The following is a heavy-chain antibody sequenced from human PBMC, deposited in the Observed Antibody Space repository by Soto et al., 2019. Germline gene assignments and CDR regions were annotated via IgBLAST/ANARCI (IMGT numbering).Heavy chain of an antibody. D-gene: IGHD4-17*01. V-gene: IGHV5-10-1*01. CDR2: IDPSDSYT. Sequence: PGESLKISCKGSGDSFTSYWISWVRQMPGKGLEWMGRIDPSDSYTNYSPSFQGHVTISADKSISTAYLQWSSLKASDTAMYYCARQDYGGNYYYYGMDVWGQGTTVTVYS. J-gene: IGHJ6*02. CDR3: ARQDYGGNYYYYGMDV. CDR1: GDSFTSYW.